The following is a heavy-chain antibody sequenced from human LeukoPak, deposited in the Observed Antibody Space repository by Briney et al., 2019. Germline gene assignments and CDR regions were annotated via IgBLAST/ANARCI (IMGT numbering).Heavy chain of an antibody. J-gene: IGHJ5*02. CDR1: GYTFTGYY. V-gene: IGHV1-2*02. D-gene: IGHD6-13*01. Sequence: AASVKVSCKASGYTFTGYYMHWVRQAPGQGLEWMGWINPNSGGTNYAQKFQGRVTMTRDTSIGTAYMELSRLRSDDTAVYYCTRPRIAAAGHNWFDPWGQGTLVTVSS. CDR2: INPNSGGT. CDR3: TRPRIAAAGHNWFDP.